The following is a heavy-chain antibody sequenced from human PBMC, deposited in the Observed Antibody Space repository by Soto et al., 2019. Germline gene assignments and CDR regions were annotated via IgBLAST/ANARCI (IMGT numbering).Heavy chain of an antibody. J-gene: IGHJ6*02. V-gene: IGHV4-30-4*01. CDR1: GGSISSGDYY. Sequence: SETLSLTCTVSGGSISSGDYYWSWIRQPPGKGLEWIGYIYYSGSTYYNPSLKSRVTISVDTSKNQFSLKLSSVTAADTAVYYCARCPSITIFGVVRRSLRFMDVWGQGTTVT. D-gene: IGHD3-3*01. CDR2: IYYSGST. CDR3: ARCPSITIFGVVRRSLRFMDV.